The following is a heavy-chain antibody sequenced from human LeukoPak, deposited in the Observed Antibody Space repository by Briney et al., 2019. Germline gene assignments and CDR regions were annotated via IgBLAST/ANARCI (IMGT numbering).Heavy chain of an antibody. CDR1: GGSISSSSYY. CDR3: ARQRIDFWSGYYSPPVYNWFDP. J-gene: IGHJ5*02. CDR2: IYYSGST. V-gene: IGHV4-39*01. Sequence: SETLSLTCTVFGGSISSSSYYWGWIRQPPGKGLEWIGSIYYSGSTYYNPSLKSRVTISVDTSKNQFSLKLSSVTAADTAVYYCARQRIDFWSGYYSPPVYNWFDPWGQGTLVTVSS. D-gene: IGHD3-3*01.